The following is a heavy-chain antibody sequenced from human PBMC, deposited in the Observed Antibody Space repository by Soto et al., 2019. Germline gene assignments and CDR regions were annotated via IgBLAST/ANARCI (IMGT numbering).Heavy chain of an antibody. CDR1: GGSXSSYY. J-gene: IGHJ5*02. CDR3: ARLVIVVVPAAPQGYWFDP. Sequence: SETLSLTCTVSGGSXSSYYWSWIRQPPGKGLEWIGYIYYSGSANYNPSLKSRVTISVDTSKNQFSLKLCSVTAADTAVYYCARLVIVVVPAAPQGYWFDPWGQGTLVTVSS. D-gene: IGHD2-2*01. CDR2: IYYSGSA. V-gene: IGHV4-59*08.